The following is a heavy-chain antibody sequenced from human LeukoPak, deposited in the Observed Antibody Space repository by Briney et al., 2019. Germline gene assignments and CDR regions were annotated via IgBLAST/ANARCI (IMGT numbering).Heavy chain of an antibody. V-gene: IGHV1-8*01. J-gene: IGHJ6*03. CDR1: GYTFTSYD. CDR2: MNPNSGNT. Sequence: GASVKVSCKASGYTFTSYDINWVRQATGQGLEWMGWMNPNSGNTGYAQKFQGRVTITADESTSTAYMELSSLRSEDTAVYYCARGLDSTVRLYYYYYYMDVWGKGTTVTVSS. CDR3: ARGLDSTVRLYYYYYYMDV. D-gene: IGHD4-11*01.